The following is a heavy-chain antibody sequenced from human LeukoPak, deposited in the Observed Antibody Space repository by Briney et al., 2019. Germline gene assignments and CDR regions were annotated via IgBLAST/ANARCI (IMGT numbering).Heavy chain of an antibody. J-gene: IGHJ6*02. CDR3: ARQGKEIYYYYGMDV. D-gene: IGHD5-24*01. CDR1: TYSISSGYY. CDR2: IYHNGNT. V-gene: IGHV4-38-2*02. Sequence: SETLSLTCTVSTYSISSGYYWGWIRQPPGKGLEWIGNIYHNGNTYYNPSLKSRVTISVDTSKNQFSLKLSSVTAADTAVYYCARQGKEIYYYYGMDVWGQGTTVTVSS.